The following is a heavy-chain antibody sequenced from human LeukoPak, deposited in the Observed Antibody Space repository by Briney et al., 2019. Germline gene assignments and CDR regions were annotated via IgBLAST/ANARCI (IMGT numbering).Heavy chain of an antibody. CDR1: GGSISSSSYY. D-gene: IGHD2-15*01. Sequence: SETLSLTCTVSGGSISSSSYYWGWIRQPPGKGLEWIGSIYYSGSTYYNPSLKSRVTISVDTSKNQFSLKLSSVTAADTAVYYCARQGSGLDYWGQGTLVTVSS. CDR2: IYYSGST. J-gene: IGHJ4*02. CDR3: ARQGSGLDY. V-gene: IGHV4-39*01.